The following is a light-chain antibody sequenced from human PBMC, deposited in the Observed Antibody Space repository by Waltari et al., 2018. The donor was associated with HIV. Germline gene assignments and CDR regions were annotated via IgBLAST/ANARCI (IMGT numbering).Light chain of an antibody. CDR1: SSDVGNYNL. CDR2: EVS. Sequence: QSALTQPASVSGSPGQSITISCTGTSSDVGNYNLVSWYQQHPGKAPKLMIYEVSKRPSGVSNRFSGSKSGNTSSLTISGLQAEDEANYYCCSYVGSSTWVFGGGTKLTVL. CDR3: CSYVGSSTWV. V-gene: IGLV2-23*02. J-gene: IGLJ3*02.